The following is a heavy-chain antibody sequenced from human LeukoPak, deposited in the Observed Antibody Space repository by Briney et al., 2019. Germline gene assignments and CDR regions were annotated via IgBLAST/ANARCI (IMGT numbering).Heavy chain of an antibody. CDR1: GGSIDSRNY. V-gene: IGHV4-39*01. J-gene: IGHJ4*02. CDR3: ARRSEFDNTHYHYFDY. Sequence: SETLSLTCTVSGGSIDSRNYWAWIRQAPGKGLEWIGTIYHSGSTEYNPSLKSRVAIFVDTSKNQFSLILHSVAAADTAVYYCARRSEFDNTHYHYFDYWGQGALVTVSS. D-gene: IGHD2-15*01. CDR2: IYHSGST.